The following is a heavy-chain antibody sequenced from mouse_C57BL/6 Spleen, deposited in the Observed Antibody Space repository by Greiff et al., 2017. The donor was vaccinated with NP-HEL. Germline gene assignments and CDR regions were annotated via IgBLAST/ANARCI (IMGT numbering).Heavy chain of an antibody. D-gene: IGHD2-4*01. CDR3: TMGYDYDRAAWFAY. CDR1: GYTFTDYE. J-gene: IGHJ3*01. CDR2: IDPETGGT. V-gene: IGHV1-15*01. Sequence: VQLQQSGAELVRPGASVTLSCKASGYTFTDYEMHWVKQTPVHGLEWIGAIDPETGGTAYNQKFKGKAILTADKSSSTAYMELRSLTSEDSAVYYCTMGYDYDRAAWFAYWGQGTLVTVSA.